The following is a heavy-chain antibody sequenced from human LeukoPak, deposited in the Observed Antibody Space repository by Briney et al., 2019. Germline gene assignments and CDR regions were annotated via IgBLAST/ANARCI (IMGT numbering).Heavy chain of an antibody. J-gene: IGHJ4*02. Sequence: GGSLRLSCAASGFTFSSYAMSWVRQAPGKGLEWVANIKQDGSEKYYVDSVKGRFTISRDNAKNSLYLQMNTLRPEDTAVYYCARERQNKDFWSGGDYWGQGTLVTVSS. D-gene: IGHD3-3*01. CDR3: ARERQNKDFWSGGDY. V-gene: IGHV3-7*01. CDR1: GFTFSSYA. CDR2: IKQDGSEK.